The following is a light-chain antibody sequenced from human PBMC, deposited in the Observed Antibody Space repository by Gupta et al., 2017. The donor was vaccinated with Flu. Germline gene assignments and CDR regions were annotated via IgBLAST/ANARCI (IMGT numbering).Light chain of an antibody. V-gene: IGKV1-5*03. CDR2: KAS. CDR3: QQYKSYSWT. Sequence: DIQMTQSPSTLPASVGDRVTITCRANPSIRSISSWLAWYQQKPEKAPKLLISKASSLESGVPSRFSGSGSGTEFTLTISSLQPDDFATYYCQQYKSYSWTFGQGTKVEIK. CDR1: PSIRSISSW. J-gene: IGKJ1*01.